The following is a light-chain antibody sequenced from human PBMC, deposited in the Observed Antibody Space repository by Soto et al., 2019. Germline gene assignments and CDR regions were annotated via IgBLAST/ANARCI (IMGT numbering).Light chain of an antibody. CDR2: DVS. CDR1: SSDVGGSKS. V-gene: IGLV2-11*01. J-gene: IGLJ3*02. Sequence: QSVLTQPRSVSGSPGHSVTISCTGTSSDVGGSKSVSWYQQYPGEAPKLLIYDVSERPSGVPDRFSGSKSGNTASLTISGLKAEDEAEYHCCSYAGRWVFGGGTKLTVL. CDR3: CSYAGRWV.